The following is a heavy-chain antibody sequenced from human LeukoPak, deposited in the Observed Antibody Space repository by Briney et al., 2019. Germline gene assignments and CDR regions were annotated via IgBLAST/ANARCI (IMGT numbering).Heavy chain of an antibody. CDR1: GFTFDDYG. CDR3: ASTIFGGFDP. V-gene: IGHV3-20*04. CDR2: INWNGGST. D-gene: IGHD3-3*01. J-gene: IGHJ5*02. Sequence: PGGSLRLSCAASGFTFDDYGMNWVRQAPGKGLEWVSGINWNGGSTGYADSVKGRFTISSDNAKNSLYLQMNSLRAEDTALYYCASTIFGGFDPWGQGTLVTVSS.